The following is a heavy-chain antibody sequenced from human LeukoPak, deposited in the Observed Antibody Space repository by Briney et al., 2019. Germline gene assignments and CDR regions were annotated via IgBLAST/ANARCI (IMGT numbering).Heavy chain of an antibody. J-gene: IGHJ3*02. CDR3: ARGYGTGNLVDI. V-gene: IGHV3-49*03. CDR1: GFTFGDYA. CDR2: IRSKAYGGTS. Sequence: GGSLRLSCTSSGFTFGDYAMFWFRQAPGKGLEWVGLIRSKAYGGTSDYAASVKGRFTISRDDSKSTAYLQMDSLKTEDTAVYYRARGYGTGNLVDIWGQGTMVTVSS. D-gene: IGHD3-10*01.